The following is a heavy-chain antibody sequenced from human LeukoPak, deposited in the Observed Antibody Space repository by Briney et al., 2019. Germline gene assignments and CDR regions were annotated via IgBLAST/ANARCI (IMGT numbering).Heavy chain of an antibody. J-gene: IGHJ4*02. Sequence: SETLSLTCTGSGGSISSYYWSWIRQPPGKGLEWIGYIYYSGSTNYNPSLKSRVTISVDTSKNQFSLKLSSVTPEDTAVYYCAYSSSWYFGPFNGFDYWGQGTLVTVSS. V-gene: IGHV4-59*12. CDR2: IYYSGST. D-gene: IGHD6-13*01. CDR3: AYSSSWYFGPFNGFDY. CDR1: GGSISSYY.